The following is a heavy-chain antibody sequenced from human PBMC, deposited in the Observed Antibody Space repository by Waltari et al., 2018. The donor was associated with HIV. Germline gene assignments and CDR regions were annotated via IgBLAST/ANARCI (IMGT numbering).Heavy chain of an antibody. CDR1: GYTFPSYD. V-gene: IGHV1-8*01. D-gene: IGHD1-26*01. CDR2: MNPHRGTT. Sequence: QVQLEQSGAEVKKPGAVGKVSCKASGYTFPSYDIFWVRQATGQGLEWMGWMNPHRGTTAYAQKFQGRVTMTRNTSITTAYMELSSLRSEDTAVYYCARVRRPSGSYYLSYWGQGTLVTVSS. J-gene: IGHJ4*02. CDR3: ARVRRPSGSYYLSY.